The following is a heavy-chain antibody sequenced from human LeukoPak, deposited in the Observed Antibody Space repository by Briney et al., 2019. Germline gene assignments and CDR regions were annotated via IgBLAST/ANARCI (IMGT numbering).Heavy chain of an antibody. D-gene: IGHD3-3*01. J-gene: IGHJ4*02. CDR2: ISSGSSTI. V-gene: IGHV3-48*01. CDR3: ARGARGFWSGYYDY. Sequence: GGSLRLSCAASGFTFSSYSMNWVGQAPGKGLDWVSYISSGSSTIYYTDSVKGRFTISRDNAKNSLYLQVNSLRAEDTAVYYCARGARGFWSGYYDYWGQGTLVTVSS. CDR1: GFTFSSYS.